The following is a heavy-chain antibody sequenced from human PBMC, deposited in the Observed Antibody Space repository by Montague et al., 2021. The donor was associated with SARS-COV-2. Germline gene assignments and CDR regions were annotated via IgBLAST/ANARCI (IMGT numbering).Heavy chain of an antibody. Sequence: SETLSLTCNVSGGSINNYYWGWIRQSPGRGLEWIGYIYYTGSTTRNPSLDSRVTISLDTSRDLVSLELRPLTAADTAVYYCARGGGWKRHFDYWGQGTLVAVSS. CDR1: GGSINNYY. CDR3: ARGGGWKRHFDY. D-gene: IGHD4-23*01. J-gene: IGHJ4*02. CDR2: IYYTGST. V-gene: IGHV4-59*01.